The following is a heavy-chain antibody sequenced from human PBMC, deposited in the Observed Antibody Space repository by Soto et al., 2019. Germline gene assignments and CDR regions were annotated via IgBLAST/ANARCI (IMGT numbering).Heavy chain of an antibody. V-gene: IGHV3-30-3*01. D-gene: IGHD1-20*01. Sequence: PGGSLRLSCAASGFTFSSYAMHWVRQAPGKGLEWVAVISYDGSNKYYADSVKGRFTISRDNSKNTLYLQMNSLRAEDTAVYYCARDRVPYNWNPRYFDYWGQGTLVTVSS. CDR3: ARDRVPYNWNPRYFDY. CDR1: GFTFSSYA. CDR2: ISYDGSNK. J-gene: IGHJ4*02.